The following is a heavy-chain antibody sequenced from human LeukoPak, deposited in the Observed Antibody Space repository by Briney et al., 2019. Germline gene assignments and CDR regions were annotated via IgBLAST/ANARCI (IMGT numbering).Heavy chain of an antibody. CDR1: GASITSSRYY. CDR3: ATLTTVVTAYYFDH. V-gene: IGHV4-39*07. D-gene: IGHD4-23*01. J-gene: IGHJ4*02. Sequence: SETLSLTCTVSGASITSSRYYWGWIRQPPGKGLEWIGYIYSSGATYYNPSLKSRVTISGDTSKNQLSLKLTSVTAADTAVYYCATLTTVVTAYYFDHWGQGTLVTVSS. CDR2: IYSSGAT.